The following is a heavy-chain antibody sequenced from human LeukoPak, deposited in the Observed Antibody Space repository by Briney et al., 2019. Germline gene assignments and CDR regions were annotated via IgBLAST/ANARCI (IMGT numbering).Heavy chain of an antibody. V-gene: IGHV3-53*01. D-gene: IGHD4-23*01. CDR3: ARDSTSDYGGVYFDY. CDR1: GFTVSSNY. CDR2: IYSGGST. J-gene: IGHJ4*02. Sequence: PGGSLRLSCAASGFTVSSNYMSWVRQAPGKGLEWVSVIYSGGSTYYADSVKGPFTISRDNSKNTLYLQMNSLRAEDTAVYYCARDSTSDYGGVYFDYWGQGTLVTVSS.